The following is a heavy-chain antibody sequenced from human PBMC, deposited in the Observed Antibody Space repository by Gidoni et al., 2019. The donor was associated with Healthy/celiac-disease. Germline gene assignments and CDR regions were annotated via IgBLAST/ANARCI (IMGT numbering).Heavy chain of an antibody. CDR3: ARERVGVGGGSYYYYFDY. CDR2: IYHSGST. Sequence: QVQLQESGPGLVKPSGTLSLTCAVSGGSISRRNWWSWVRQPPGKGLEWIGGIYHSGSTNYNPSLKSRVTISVDKSKNQFSRKLSSVTAADTAEYGCARERVGVGGGSYYYYFDYWGQGTLVTVSS. CDR1: GGSISRRNW. J-gene: IGHJ4*02. V-gene: IGHV4-4*01. D-gene: IGHD1-26*01.